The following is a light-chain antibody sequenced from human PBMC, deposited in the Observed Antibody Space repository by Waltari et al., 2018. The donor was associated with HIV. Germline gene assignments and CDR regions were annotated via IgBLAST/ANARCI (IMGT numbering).Light chain of an antibody. V-gene: IGLV2-14*03. J-gene: IGLJ2*01. CDR2: DVT. Sequence: SALTQPASVSGSPGQSITISCLGASSDIGSFAYVSWYQQHPAKAPKLILYDVTYRPSGVSGRFSGSRSGSMASLTISGLQPEDEADYFCCSYSDSGTILFGGGTRVTVL. CDR1: SSDIGSFAY. CDR3: CSYSDSGTIL.